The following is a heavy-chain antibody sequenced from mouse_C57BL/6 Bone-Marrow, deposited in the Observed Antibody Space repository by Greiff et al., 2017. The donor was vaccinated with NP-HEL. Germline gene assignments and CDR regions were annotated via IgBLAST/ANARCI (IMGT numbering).Heavy chain of an antibody. CDR2: ISSGGSYT. CDR3: ASPYDYDVAWFAY. Sequence: EVQRFYSLGDLVKPGGSLKLSCAASGFTFSSYGMSWVRQTPDKRLEWVATISSGGSYTYSPDSVKGRFTISRDNAKNTLYLQMSSLKSEDTAMYYCASPYDYDVAWFAYWGQGTLVTVSA. V-gene: IGHV5-6*01. CDR1: GFTFSSYG. D-gene: IGHD2-4*01. J-gene: IGHJ3*01.